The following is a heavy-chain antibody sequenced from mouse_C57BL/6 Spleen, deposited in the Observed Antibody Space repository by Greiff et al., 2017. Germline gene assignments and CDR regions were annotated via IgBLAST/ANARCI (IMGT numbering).Heavy chain of an antibody. J-gene: IGHJ2*01. CDR3: AREKASFSYFDY. V-gene: IGHV3-6*01. CDR1: GYSITSGYY. Sequence: EVKLQESGPGLVKPSQSLSLTCSVTGYSITSGYYWNWIRQFPGNKLEWMGYISYDGSNNYNPSLKNRISITRDTSKNQFFLKLNSVTTEDTATYYCAREKASFSYFDYWGQGTTLTVSS. CDR2: ISYDGSN. D-gene: IGHD3-2*02.